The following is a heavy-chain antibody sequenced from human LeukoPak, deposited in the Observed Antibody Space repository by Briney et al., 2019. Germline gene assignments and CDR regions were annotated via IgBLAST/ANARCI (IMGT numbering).Heavy chain of an antibody. CDR2: ISGSGGST. CDR3: ARVTMVRGVFYYYYMDV. D-gene: IGHD3-10*01. J-gene: IGHJ6*03. Sequence: GGSLRLSCAASGFTFSSYGMSWVRQAPGKGLEWVSAISGSGGSTYYADSVKGRFTISRDNSKNTLYLQMNSLRAEDTAVYYCARVTMVRGVFYYYYMDVWGKGTTVTISS. CDR1: GFTFSSYG. V-gene: IGHV3-23*01.